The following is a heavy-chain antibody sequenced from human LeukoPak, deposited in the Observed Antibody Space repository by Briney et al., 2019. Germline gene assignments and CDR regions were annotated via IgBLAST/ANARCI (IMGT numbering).Heavy chain of an antibody. CDR3: ARDPYYGSSVGWFDP. CDR2: INPNTGGA. CDR1: GYTFTDYY. Sequence: ASVKVSCKASGYTFTDYYIHWVRQAPGQGLEWMGRINPNTGGASYAQKFQGRVTMTRDTSISTAYMEVSSLRYDDTALYYCARDPYYGSSVGWFDPWGQGTLVTVSS. J-gene: IGHJ5*02. D-gene: IGHD3-22*01. V-gene: IGHV1-2*06.